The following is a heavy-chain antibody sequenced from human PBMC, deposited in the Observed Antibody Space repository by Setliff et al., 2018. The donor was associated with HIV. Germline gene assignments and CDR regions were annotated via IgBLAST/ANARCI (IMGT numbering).Heavy chain of an antibody. V-gene: IGHV3-23*01. CDR1: GFTFSSYA. CDR3: AKDRTMIVVVPMPPSGAFDI. CDR2: ISGSGGST. Sequence: SGGSLRLSCAASGFTFSSYAMSWVRQAPGKGLEWVSAISGSGGSTYYADSVKGRFTIFRDNSKNTLYLQMNSLRAEDTAVYYCAKDRTMIVVVPMPPSGAFDIWGQGTMVTVSS. J-gene: IGHJ3*02. D-gene: IGHD3-22*01.